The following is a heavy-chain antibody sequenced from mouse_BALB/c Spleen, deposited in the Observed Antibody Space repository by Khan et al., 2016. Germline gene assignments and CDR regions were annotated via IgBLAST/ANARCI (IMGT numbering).Heavy chain of an antibody. V-gene: IGHV3-6*02. Sequence: VQLKQSGPGLVKPSQSLSLTCSVTGYSITSGYYWNWIRQSPGNKLEWMGYISYDGSNNYNPSLTNRISITRDTSKNQFFLKLTSVTTEDTSTYDWAGEEFYYGSSSCFAYWGEGTLVTVSA. CDR3: AGEEFYYGSSSCFAY. D-gene: IGHD1-1*01. CDR2: ISYDGSN. J-gene: IGHJ3*01. CDR1: GYSITSGYY.